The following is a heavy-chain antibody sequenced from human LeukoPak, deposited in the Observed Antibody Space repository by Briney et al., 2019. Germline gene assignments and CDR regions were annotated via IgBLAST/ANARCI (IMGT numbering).Heavy chain of an antibody. J-gene: IGHJ4*02. Sequence: PGGSLRLSCAASGFTFSSNAMHWVRRAPGKGLEWVAIISYDGSNKYYAESVKGRFTISRDNSKNTLYLQMNSLRAEDTAVYYCARVGPYCSSTSCYPDYWGQGTLVTVSS. CDR2: ISYDGSNK. CDR3: ARVGPYCSSTSCYPDY. D-gene: IGHD2-2*01. V-gene: IGHV3-30*03. CDR1: GFTFSSNA.